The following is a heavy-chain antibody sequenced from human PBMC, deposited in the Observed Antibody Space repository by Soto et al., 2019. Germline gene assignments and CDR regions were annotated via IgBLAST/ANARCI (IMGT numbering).Heavy chain of an antibody. CDR1: GFSFSSYA. CDR3: AKGSIEYSASVDN. CDR2: ISARGGSS. V-gene: IGHV3-23*01. J-gene: IGHJ4*02. Sequence: DVQLLESGGGLVQPGGSLRLSCAASGFSFSSYAMVWVRQAPGKGLEWVSVISARGGSSYFTDSVKGRFTISRDNSKNVLSLEMNSLRAEDKAIYFCAKGSIEYSASVDNWGQGTLVLVSS. D-gene: IGHD4-4*01.